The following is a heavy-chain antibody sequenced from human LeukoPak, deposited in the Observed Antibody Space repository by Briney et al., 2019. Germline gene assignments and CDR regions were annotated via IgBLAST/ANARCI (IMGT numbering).Heavy chain of an antibody. CDR1: GYTFTGYY. Sequence: EASVKVSCKASGYTFTGYYMHWVRQAPGQGLEWMGWINPNSGGTNYAQKFQGRVTMTRNTSISTAYMELSSLRSEDTAVYYCARRIAAAGWFDPWGQGTLVTVSS. CDR3: ARRIAAAGWFDP. D-gene: IGHD6-13*01. CDR2: INPNSGGT. J-gene: IGHJ5*02. V-gene: IGHV1-2*02.